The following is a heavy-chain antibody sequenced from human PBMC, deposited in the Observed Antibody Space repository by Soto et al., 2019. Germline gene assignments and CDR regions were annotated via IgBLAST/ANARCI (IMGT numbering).Heavy chain of an antibody. Sequence: EVQLVESGGGLVKPGGSLRLSCAASGFTFSSYSMNWVRQAPGKGLEWVSSISSSSSYIYYADSLKGRFTISRDNAKNSLYLQMNSLRAEDTAVYYCARDGGYSYSYGPHYWGQGTLVTVSS. CDR2: ISSSSSYI. V-gene: IGHV3-21*01. CDR1: GFTFSSYS. D-gene: IGHD5-18*01. CDR3: ARDGGYSYSYGPHY. J-gene: IGHJ4*02.